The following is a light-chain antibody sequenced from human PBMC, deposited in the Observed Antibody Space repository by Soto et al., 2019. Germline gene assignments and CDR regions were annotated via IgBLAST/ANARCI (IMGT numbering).Light chain of an antibody. Sequence: QSVLTQPPSASGTPGQRVTISCSGSSSNIGSNPVNWYQQVPGTAPKLLIYNKNQRPSGVPDRFSGSKSGTSASLAISGLQSEDEADYYCAAWDDRLNGFYVFGTGTKVTVL. CDR3: AAWDDRLNGFYV. CDR2: NKN. CDR1: SSNIGSNP. J-gene: IGLJ1*01. V-gene: IGLV1-44*01.